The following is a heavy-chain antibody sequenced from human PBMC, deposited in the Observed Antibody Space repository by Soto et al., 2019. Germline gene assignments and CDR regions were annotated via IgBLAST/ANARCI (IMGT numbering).Heavy chain of an antibody. Sequence: PGGSLRLSCAASGFTFNSYAMHWVRQAPGKGLEWVAVISYDARNEYYAESVKGRFTISRDNSKNTFYLQMNSLRAEDTAIYYCVRGGGGYCQSNKCDEEFDPCGQGTLLTVSS. CDR2: ISYDARNE. D-gene: IGHD2-15*01. J-gene: IGHJ5*02. CDR1: GFTFNSYA. CDR3: VRGGGGYCQSNKCDEEFDP. V-gene: IGHV3-30*04.